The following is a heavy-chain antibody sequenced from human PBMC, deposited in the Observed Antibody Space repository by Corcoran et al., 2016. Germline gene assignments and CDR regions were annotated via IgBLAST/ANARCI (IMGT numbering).Heavy chain of an antibody. V-gene: IGHV3-53*01. CDR1: GFTVSSNY. CDR2: SYSVGST. CDR3: ARGSLWFGELL. Sequence: EVQLVESGGGLIQPGGSMRLSCAASGFTVSSNYMSWVRKAPGKGLEWVSVSYSVGSTYYADSVKGRFTISRDNSKNTLYLQMNSLRAEDTAVYYCARGSLWFGELLWGQGTLVTVSS. D-gene: IGHD3-10*01. J-gene: IGHJ4*02.